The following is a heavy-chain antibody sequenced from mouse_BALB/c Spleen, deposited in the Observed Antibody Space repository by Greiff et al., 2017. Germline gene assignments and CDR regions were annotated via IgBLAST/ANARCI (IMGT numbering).Heavy chain of an antibody. J-gene: IGHJ4*01. CDR2: INPYNDGT. Sequence: VHVKQSGPELVKPGASVKMSCKASGYTFTSYVMHWVKQKPGQGLEWIGYINPYNDGTKYNEKFKGKATLTSDKSSSTAYMELSSLTSEDSAVYYCARSTTATPYYAMDYWGQGTSVTVSS. CDR1: GYTFTSYV. V-gene: IGHV1-14*01. D-gene: IGHD1-2*01. CDR3: ARSTTATPYYAMDY.